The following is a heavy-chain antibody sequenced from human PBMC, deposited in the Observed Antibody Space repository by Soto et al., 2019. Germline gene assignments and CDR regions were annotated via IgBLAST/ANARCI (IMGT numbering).Heavy chain of an antibody. CDR2: ISPMVGIA. Sequence: QVQLVQSGAEVKKPGSSVRVSCKASGGTFSTYIISWVRQAPGQGLEWMGRISPMVGIAIYAQKFQGRIAITADKSTSIAYLEVTSLRNEDTAVYYCASLASGSYDYRGQGTLITVSS. CDR1: GGTFSTYI. V-gene: IGHV1-69*02. J-gene: IGHJ4*02. CDR3: ASLASGSYDY. D-gene: IGHD1-26*01.